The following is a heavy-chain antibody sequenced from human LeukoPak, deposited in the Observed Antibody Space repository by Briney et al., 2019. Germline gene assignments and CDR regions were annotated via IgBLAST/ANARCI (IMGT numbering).Heavy chain of an antibody. V-gene: IGHV3-48*04. CDR2: ISSSSSTI. Sequence: GGSLRLSCAASGFTFSSYSMNWVRQAPGKGLEWVSYISSSSSTIYYADSLKGRFTISRDNAKNSLYLQMNSVRAEDTAVYYCARGTSAGDYWGQGTLVTVSS. CDR1: GFTFSSYS. CDR3: ARGTSAGDY. J-gene: IGHJ4*02.